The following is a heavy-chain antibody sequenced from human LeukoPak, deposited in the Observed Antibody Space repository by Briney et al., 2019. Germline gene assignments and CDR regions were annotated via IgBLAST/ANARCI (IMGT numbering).Heavy chain of an antibody. CDR2: ISYDGSNK. Sequence: PWGSLRLSCAASGFTFSSYGMHWVRQAPGKGLEWVAVISYDGSNKYYADSVKGRFTISRDNSKNTLYLQMNSLRAEDTAVYYRAKGGIAARPGYGMDVWGQGTTVTVSS. V-gene: IGHV3-30*18. CDR3: AKGGIAARPGYGMDV. J-gene: IGHJ6*02. CDR1: GFTFSSYG. D-gene: IGHD6-6*01.